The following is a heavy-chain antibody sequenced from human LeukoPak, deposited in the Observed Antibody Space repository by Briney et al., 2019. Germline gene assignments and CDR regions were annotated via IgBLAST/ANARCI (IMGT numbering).Heavy chain of an antibody. CDR1: GYTFNDYY. CDR3: ARDSSDVLTGYYHF. CDR2: INPNSGRT. D-gene: IGHD3-9*01. J-gene: IGHJ4*02. V-gene: IGHV1-2*02. Sequence: ASVKVSCKTSGYTFNDYYVHWVRQAPGQGLEWMGWINPNSGRTNYAPKFQGRVTLTTDTSTSTAYMELSGLISGDTALYYCARDSSDVLTGYYHFWGQGTLVTVSS.